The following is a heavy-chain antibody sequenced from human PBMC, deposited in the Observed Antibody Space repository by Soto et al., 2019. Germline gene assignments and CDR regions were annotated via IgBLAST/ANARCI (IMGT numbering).Heavy chain of an antibody. CDR3: ARTAVEVRATCFDY. J-gene: IGHJ4*02. D-gene: IGHD1-26*01. V-gene: IGHV4-39*01. CDR1: GGSISSSSYY. Sequence: QLQLQESGPGLVKPSETLSLTCTVSGGSISSSSYYWGWIRQPPGKGLEWIGSIYYSGSTYYNPSLKSRVPISVDTSKNQFSLKLSSVTAADTAVYYCARTAVEVRATCFDYWGQGTLVTVSS. CDR2: IYYSGST.